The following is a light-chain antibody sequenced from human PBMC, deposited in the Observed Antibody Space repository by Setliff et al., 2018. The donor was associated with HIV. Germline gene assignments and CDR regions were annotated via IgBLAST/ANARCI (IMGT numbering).Light chain of an antibody. Sequence: QSALTQPASVSGSPGQSITISCTGTSGDVGRYNLVSWYQQQPGKPPKLMIYQASKRPSGVSNRFSGSKSGNTASLTISGLQAEDEADYYCCSNTGSNTHVFGTGTKVTVL. V-gene: IGLV2-23*01. CDR1: SGDVGRYNL. CDR3: CSNTGSNTHV. CDR2: QAS. J-gene: IGLJ1*01.